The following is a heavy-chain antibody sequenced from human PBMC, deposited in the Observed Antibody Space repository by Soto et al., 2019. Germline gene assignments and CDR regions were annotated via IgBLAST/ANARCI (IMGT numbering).Heavy chain of an antibody. Sequence: ASVTVSCKASGYTFTSYAMRWVRQAPGQRLEWMGWINAGNGNTKYSQKFQGRVTITRDTSASTAYMELSSLRSEDTAVYYCARASRTTVVTPDYYGMDVWGQGTTVTVSS. D-gene: IGHD4-17*01. CDR2: INAGNGNT. CDR1: GYTFTSYA. J-gene: IGHJ6*02. V-gene: IGHV1-3*01. CDR3: ARASRTTVVTPDYYGMDV.